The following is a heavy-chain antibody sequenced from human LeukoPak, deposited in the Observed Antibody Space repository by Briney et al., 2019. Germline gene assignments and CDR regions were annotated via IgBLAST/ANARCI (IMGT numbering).Heavy chain of an antibody. CDR3: ARVPLPYYYMDV. CDR2: ISAYNGNT. V-gene: IGHV1-18*01. CDR1: GYTFTSYG. Sequence: ASVKVSCKASGYTFTSYGISWVRRAPGQGLEWMGWISAYNGNTNYAQKLQGRVTMTTDTSTSTAYMELRSLRSDDTAVYYCARVPLPYYYMDVWGKGTTVTVSS. J-gene: IGHJ6*03.